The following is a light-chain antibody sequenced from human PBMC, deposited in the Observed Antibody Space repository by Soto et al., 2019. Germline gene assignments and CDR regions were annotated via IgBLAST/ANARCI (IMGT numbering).Light chain of an antibody. CDR3: SSFASISPLV. J-gene: IGLJ3*02. Sequence: QSALTQPASVSGSPGQSITISCTGTSSDVGGYNYVSWYQQHPGKAPKLMIYEVSNRPSGVSDRFSGSKSGNTASLTISGLQTEDEADYYCSSFASISPLVFGGGTKLTVL. V-gene: IGLV2-14*01. CDR2: EVS. CDR1: SSDVGGYNY.